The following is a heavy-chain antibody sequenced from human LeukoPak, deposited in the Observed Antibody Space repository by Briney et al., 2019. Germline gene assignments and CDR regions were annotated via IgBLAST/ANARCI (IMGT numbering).Heavy chain of an antibody. CDR2: ISSSGSTI. D-gene: IGHD4-23*01. Sequence: GGSLRLSCAASGFTFSSYEMNWVRQAPGKGLEWVSYISSSGSTIYYADSVKGRFTISRDNAKNSLYLQMNSLRAEDTAVYYCARTHDYGGKMGAAFDIRGQGTMVTVSS. V-gene: IGHV3-48*03. J-gene: IGHJ3*02. CDR1: GFTFSSYE. CDR3: ARTHDYGGKMGAAFDI.